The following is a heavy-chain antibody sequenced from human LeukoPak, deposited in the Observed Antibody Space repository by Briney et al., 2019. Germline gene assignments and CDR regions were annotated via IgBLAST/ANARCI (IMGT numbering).Heavy chain of an antibody. V-gene: IGHV4-39*07. CDR3: ASYYGSGSFDY. CDR1: GGSISSRSYY. CDR2: IYYSGST. J-gene: IGHJ4*02. Sequence: SETLSLTCTVSGGSISSRSYYWGWIRQPPGKGLEWIGSIYYSGSTYYNPSLKSRVTISVDTSKNQFSLKLSSVTAADTAVYYCASYYGSGSFDYWGQGTLVTVSS. D-gene: IGHD3-10*01.